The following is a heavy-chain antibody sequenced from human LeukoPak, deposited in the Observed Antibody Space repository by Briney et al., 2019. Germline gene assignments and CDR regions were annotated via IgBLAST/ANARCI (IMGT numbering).Heavy chain of an antibody. CDR2: ISSSSSYI. D-gene: IGHD3-22*01. CDR1: GFTFSSYS. CDR3: ASDPGYYYDSSGQA. J-gene: IGHJ5*02. Sequence: GGSLRLSCAASGFTFSSYSMNWVRQAPGKGLEWVSSISSSSSYIYYADSVKGRFTISRDNAKNSLYLQMNSLRAEDTAVYYCASDPGYYYDSSGQAWGQGTLVTVSS. V-gene: IGHV3-21*01.